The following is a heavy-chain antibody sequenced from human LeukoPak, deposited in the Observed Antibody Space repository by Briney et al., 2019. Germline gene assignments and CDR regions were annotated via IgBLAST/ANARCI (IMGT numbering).Heavy chain of an antibody. CDR1: GFTFSNYN. D-gene: IGHD3-16*01. V-gene: IGHV3-48*01. Sequence: PGGSLRLSCTTSGFTFSNYNINWVCQAPGRRLERGSHISISGSTIKYADSVKGRFTISRDNAKNTLSLRMNSLRADDTAVYYCARVDWGSGYFDYWGQGTLVTVSS. CDR3: ARVDWGSGYFDY. CDR2: ISISGSTI. J-gene: IGHJ4*02.